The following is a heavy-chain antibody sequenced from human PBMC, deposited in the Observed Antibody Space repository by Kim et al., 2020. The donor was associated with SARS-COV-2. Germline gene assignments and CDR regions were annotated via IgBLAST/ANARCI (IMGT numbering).Heavy chain of an antibody. CDR1: GYSISSGYY. Sequence: SETLSLTCTVSGYSISSGYYWGWIRQPPGKGLEWIGSIYHSGSTYYNPSLKSRVTISVDTSKNQFSLKLSSVTAADTAVYYCAGVTVANYFDYWGQGTLVTVSS. J-gene: IGHJ4*02. D-gene: IGHD4-17*01. V-gene: IGHV4-38-2*02. CDR2: IYHSGST. CDR3: AGVTVANYFDY.